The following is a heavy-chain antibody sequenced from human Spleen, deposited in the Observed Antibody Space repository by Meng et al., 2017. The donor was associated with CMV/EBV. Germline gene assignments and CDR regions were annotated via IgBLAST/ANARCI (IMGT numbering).Heavy chain of an antibody. D-gene: IGHD2-2*02. CDR3: ARGCIVVVPAAIRVGWFDP. V-gene: IGHV4-34*01. CDR2: INHSGSN. CDR1: SFSGYS. Sequence: SFSGYSWSWIRQPPGKGLEWIGEINHSGSNNYNPSLPLPITISVATSKNQFSLKLSSVTAADTAVYYCARGCIVVVPAAIRVGWFDPWGQGTLVTVSS. J-gene: IGHJ5*02.